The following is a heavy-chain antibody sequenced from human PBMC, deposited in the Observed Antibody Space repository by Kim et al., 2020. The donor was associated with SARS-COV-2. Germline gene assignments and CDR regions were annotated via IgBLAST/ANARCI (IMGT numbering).Heavy chain of an antibody. D-gene: IGHD6-19*01. Sequence: SQTLSLTCAISGDSVSSNSAAWNWIRQSPSRGLEWLGRTYYRSKWYNDYAVSVKSRITINPDTSKNQFSLQLNSVTPEDTAVYYCARDRRQWLVLTYYYYYMDVCGKGTTVTVSS. CDR2: TYYRSKWYN. CDR1: GDSVSSNSAA. CDR3: ARDRRQWLVLTYYYYYMDV. V-gene: IGHV6-1*01. J-gene: IGHJ6*03.